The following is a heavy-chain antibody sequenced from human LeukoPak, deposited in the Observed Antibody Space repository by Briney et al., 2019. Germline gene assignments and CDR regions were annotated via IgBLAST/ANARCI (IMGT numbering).Heavy chain of an antibody. Sequence: ASVKVSCKASGGTFSSYTISWVRQAPGQGLEWMGRIIPILGIANYAQKFQGRVTITADESTSTAYMELSSLRSEDTAVYYCARGRWLQPIDYWGQGTLVTVSS. CDR3: ARGRWLQPIDY. CDR1: GGTFSSYT. D-gene: IGHD5-24*01. V-gene: IGHV1-69*02. J-gene: IGHJ4*02. CDR2: IIPILGIA.